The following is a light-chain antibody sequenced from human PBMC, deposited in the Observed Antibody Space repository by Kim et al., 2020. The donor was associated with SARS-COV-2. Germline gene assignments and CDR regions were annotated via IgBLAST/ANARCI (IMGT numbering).Light chain of an antibody. CDR2: DAS. J-gene: IGKJ4*01. V-gene: IGKV3-11*01. CDR3: QHRRSWPLT. CDR1: QSVNSY. Sequence: EIVLTQSPATLSLSPGERATLSCRASQSVNSYLAWYQQKPGQAPRLLIFDASNRATGIPARFSGSGSGTDFTLTISSLEPEDFAVYYCQHRRSWPLTFGGGTKVDIK.